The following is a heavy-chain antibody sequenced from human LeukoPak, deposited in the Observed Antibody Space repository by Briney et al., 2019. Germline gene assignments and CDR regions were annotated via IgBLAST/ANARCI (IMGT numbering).Heavy chain of an antibody. Sequence: GGSLRLSCAASGFTFSSYSMNWVRQAPGKGLELVSSISSSSSYIYYADTVKGRFTISRDNAKNSLYLQMNSLRAEDTAVYYCARDISSFYNWFDPWGQGTLVTVSS. CDR1: GFTFSSYS. D-gene: IGHD6-13*01. J-gene: IGHJ5*02. CDR2: ISSSSSYI. CDR3: ARDISSFYNWFDP. V-gene: IGHV3-21*01.